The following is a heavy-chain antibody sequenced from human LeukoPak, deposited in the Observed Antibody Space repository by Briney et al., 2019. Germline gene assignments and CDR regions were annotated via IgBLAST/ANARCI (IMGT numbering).Heavy chain of an antibody. CDR3: ARDGRGAWGSRRWFDP. CDR1: GGSISSGSYY. V-gene: IGHV4-61*02. D-gene: IGHD7-27*01. CDR2: IYTSGST. Sequence: SQTLSLTCTVSGGSISSGSYYWSWIRQPAGKGLEWIGRIYTSGSTNYNPSLKSRVTISVDTSKNQFSLKLSSVTAADTAVYYCARDGRGAWGSRRWFDPWGQGTLVTVSS. J-gene: IGHJ5*02.